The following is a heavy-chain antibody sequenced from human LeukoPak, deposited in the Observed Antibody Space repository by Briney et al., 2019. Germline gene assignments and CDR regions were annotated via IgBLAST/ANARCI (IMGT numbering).Heavy chain of an antibody. CDR3: ASDPHHSSRMDV. D-gene: IGHD1-14*01. J-gene: IGHJ6*02. Sequence: GGSLRLSCTASGFIFSSYAMTWVRQAPGKGLEWVANIKQDGSEQYYVDSVKGRFTVSRDNAKNSLYLQMNSLRAEDTAVYYCASDPHHSSRMDVWGQGTTVTVSS. CDR1: GFIFSSYA. CDR2: IKQDGSEQ. V-gene: IGHV3-7*01.